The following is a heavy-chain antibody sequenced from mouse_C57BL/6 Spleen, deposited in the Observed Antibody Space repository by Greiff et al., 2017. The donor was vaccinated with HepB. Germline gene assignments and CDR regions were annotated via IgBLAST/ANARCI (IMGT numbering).Heavy chain of an antibody. V-gene: IGHV1-26*01. D-gene: IGHD1-1*01. J-gene: IGHJ4*01. CDR2: INPNNGGT. Sequence: EVQLQQSGPELVKPGASVKISCKASGYTFTDYYMNWVKQSHGKSLEWIGDINPNNGGTSYNQKFKGKATLTVDKSSSTAYMELRSLTSEDSAVYYCARRLGSSFNYAMDYWGQGTSVTVSS. CDR1: GYTFTDYY. CDR3: ARRLGSSFNYAMDY.